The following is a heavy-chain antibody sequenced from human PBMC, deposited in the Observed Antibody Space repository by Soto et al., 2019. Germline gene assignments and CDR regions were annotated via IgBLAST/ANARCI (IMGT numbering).Heavy chain of an antibody. J-gene: IGHJ3*01. CDR3: TTGVGYNGNADDPFDV. CDR1: GFTFSDAW. CDR2: IKSKTHGGTT. V-gene: IGHV3-15*01. D-gene: IGHD1-1*01. Sequence: GGSLRLSCAASGFTFSDAWMSWVRQARGKGLEWVGRIKSKTHGGTTDYAALVQGRFTISREDSENTLYLQMSSLKTEDTGVYYCTTGVGYNGNADDPFDVWGQGKMVTVSS.